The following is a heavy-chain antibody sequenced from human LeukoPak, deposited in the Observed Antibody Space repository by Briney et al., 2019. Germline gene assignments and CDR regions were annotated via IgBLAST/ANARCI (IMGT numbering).Heavy chain of an antibody. CDR2: IRFDGTSE. V-gene: IGHV3-30*02. J-gene: IGHJ6*03. Sequence: GGSLRLSCAASGFTFSNFGMHWVRQAPGKGLEWVAFIRFDGTSEFYADSVKARFTISRDNSQNTVSLQLNNLRIEDTALYSCAKTSSSDPSGHYYYMDVWGKGTTVTVSS. CDR1: GFTFSNFG. D-gene: IGHD3-3*01. CDR3: AKTSSSDPSGHYYYMDV.